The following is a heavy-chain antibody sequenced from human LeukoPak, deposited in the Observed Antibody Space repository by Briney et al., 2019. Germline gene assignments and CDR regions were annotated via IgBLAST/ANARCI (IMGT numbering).Heavy chain of an antibody. CDR2: IYYSGST. Sequence: SETLSLTCTVSGGSISSSSYYWGWIRQPPGKGLEWIGSIYYSGSTYYNPSLKSRVTISVDTSKNQFSLKLSSVTAADTAVYYCARRRQQLVPNYWGQGTLVTVSS. CDR1: GGSISSSSYY. J-gene: IGHJ4*02. CDR3: ARRRQQLVPNY. D-gene: IGHD6-13*01. V-gene: IGHV4-39*07.